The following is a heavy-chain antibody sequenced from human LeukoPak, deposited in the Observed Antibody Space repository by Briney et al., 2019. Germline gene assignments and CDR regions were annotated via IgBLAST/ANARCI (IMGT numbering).Heavy chain of an antibody. D-gene: IGHD4-11*01. J-gene: IGHJ4*02. CDR3: ALYSNRDFDY. CDR2: INPNSGGT. V-gene: IGHV1-2*02. CDR1: GYTFTGYY. Sequence: ASVKVSCKASGYTFTGYYMHWVRQAPGQGLEWMGWINPNSGGTDYAQKFQGRVTMTRGTSISTAYMELSRLRSDDTAVYYCALYSNRDFDYWGQGTLVTVSS.